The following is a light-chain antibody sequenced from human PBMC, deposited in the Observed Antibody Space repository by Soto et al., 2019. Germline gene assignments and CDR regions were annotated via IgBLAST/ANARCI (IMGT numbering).Light chain of an antibody. V-gene: IGLV2-8*01. Sequence: QSVLTQPPSASGSPGQSVTISCTGTSSDVGGYNYVSWYQQHPGKAPKLMISEVGKRPSGVPDRFSGSKSGNTASLTVSGLQAEDEADYYCSSFAGNNNLVFGGGTKVTVL. CDR2: EVG. CDR3: SSFAGNNNLV. J-gene: IGLJ2*01. CDR1: SSDVGGYNY.